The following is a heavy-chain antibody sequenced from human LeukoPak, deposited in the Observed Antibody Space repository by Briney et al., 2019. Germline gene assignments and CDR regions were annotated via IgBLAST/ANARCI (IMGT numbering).Heavy chain of an antibody. Sequence: GGSLRLSCAASGFTFSNYAFHWVRQAPGKGLESVSAINDNGDTTYYADSVKGRFTISRDISKNTLFLQMGGLRTEDMAVYYCARGHRSSWFDAFDIWGQGIMVTVSS. J-gene: IGHJ3*02. CDR3: ARGHRSSWFDAFDI. V-gene: IGHV3-64*02. D-gene: IGHD6-13*01. CDR2: INDNGDTT. CDR1: GFTFSNYA.